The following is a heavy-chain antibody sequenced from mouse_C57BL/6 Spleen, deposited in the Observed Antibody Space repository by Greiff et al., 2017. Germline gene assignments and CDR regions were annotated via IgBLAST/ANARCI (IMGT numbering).Heavy chain of an antibody. Sequence: VQLQQPGAELVKPGASVKLSCKASGYTFTSYWMHWVKQRPGRGLEWIGRIDPNSGGTKYNEKFKSKATLTGDKPSSTAYMQLSSLTSEDSAVYYCSRYYYGSSYDDYAMDYWGQGTSVTVSS. CDR1: GYTFTSYW. CDR2: IDPNSGGT. J-gene: IGHJ4*01. V-gene: IGHV1-72*01. D-gene: IGHD1-1*01. CDR3: SRYYYGSSYDDYAMDY.